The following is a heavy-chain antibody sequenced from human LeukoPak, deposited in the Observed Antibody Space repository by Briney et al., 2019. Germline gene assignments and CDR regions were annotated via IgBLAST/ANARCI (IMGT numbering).Heavy chain of an antibody. Sequence: PSETLSLTCAVSGGSIDSSNWWSWIRQPPGKGLEWIGYVHYTGSADYNPSLKSRVTISLDTSKNQFSLKLTSATAADTAVYYCARDSWDYIAMDVWGPGTTVIVSS. CDR3: ARDSWDYIAMDV. V-gene: IGHV4-59*01. CDR2: VHYTGSA. D-gene: IGHD4/OR15-4a*01. CDR1: GGSIDSSNW. J-gene: IGHJ6*02.